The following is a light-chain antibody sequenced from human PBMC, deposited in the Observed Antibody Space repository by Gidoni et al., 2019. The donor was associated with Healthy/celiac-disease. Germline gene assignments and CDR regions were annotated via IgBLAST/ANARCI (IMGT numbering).Light chain of an antibody. J-gene: IGKJ4*01. CDR1: QSVSSN. Sequence: EIVMTQSPATLSVSPGERATLSCRASQSVSSNLAWYQQKPGQAPRLLIYGASTRATGIPARFSVSGSGTEFTLTISSLQSEDFAVYYCQQYNNWPPLTFGGGTKMEIK. CDR2: GAS. V-gene: IGKV3-15*01. CDR3: QQYNNWPPLT.